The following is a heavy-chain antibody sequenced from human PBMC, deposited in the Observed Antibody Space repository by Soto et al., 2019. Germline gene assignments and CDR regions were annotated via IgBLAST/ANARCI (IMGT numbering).Heavy chain of an antibody. D-gene: IGHD1-7*01. CDR2: IYYSGST. V-gene: IGHV4-39*01. J-gene: IGHJ4*02. CDR3: ARHSSHLFIGTGTTQRTWDY. Sequence: PSETLSLTCTVSGGSISSSSYYWGWIRQPPGKGLEWIGSIYYSGSTYYNPSLKSRVTISVDTSKNQFSLRLSSVTAADTAVYYCARHSSHLFIGTGTTQRTWDYWGQGTLVTVSS. CDR1: GGSISSSSYY.